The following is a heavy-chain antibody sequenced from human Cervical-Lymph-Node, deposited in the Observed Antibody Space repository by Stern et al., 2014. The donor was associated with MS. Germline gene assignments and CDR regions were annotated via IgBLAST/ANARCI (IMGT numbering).Heavy chain of an antibody. D-gene: IGHD1-26*01. CDR1: GFSLTTSGVG. CDR2: IFWNDEK. J-gene: IGHJ4*02. V-gene: IGHV2-5*04. Sequence: QITLKESGPTLVKPTQTLTLTCTFSGFSLTTSGVGVGWIRQSPGKALEWLTLIFWNDEKRDSPSLKRRLTITKDTSKNQVVLTLTNVDPLDTGMYFCARYDASGKQDSWGQGILVTVSS. CDR3: ARYDASGKQDS.